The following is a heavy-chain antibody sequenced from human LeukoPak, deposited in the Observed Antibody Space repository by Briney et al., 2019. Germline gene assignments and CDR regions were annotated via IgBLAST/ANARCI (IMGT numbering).Heavy chain of an antibody. V-gene: IGHV4-34*01. J-gene: IGHJ4*02. CDR2: INHSGST. CDR1: GGSFSGYY. D-gene: IGHD1-7*01. CDR3: AGQTGTIIPPFDY. Sequence: PSETLSLTCAVYGGSFSGYYWSWIRQPPGKGLEWIGEINHSGSTNYNPSLKSRVTISVDTSKNQFSLKLSSVTAADTAVYYCAGQTGTIIPPFDYWGQGTLVTVSS.